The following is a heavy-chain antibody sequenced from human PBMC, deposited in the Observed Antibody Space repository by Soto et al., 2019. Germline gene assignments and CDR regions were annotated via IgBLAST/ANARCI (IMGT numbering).Heavy chain of an antibody. Sequence: QVQLVQSGAEVKKPGASVKVSCKASGYTFTSYGISWVRQAPGQGLEWMGWISAYNGNTNYAQKLQGRVTMTTDTATSTAYMELRSLRADDTAVYYCARLYLRSHRSYYDIPDYWGQGTLVTVSS. CDR2: ISAYNGNT. J-gene: IGHJ4*02. D-gene: IGHD3-9*01. CDR3: ARLYLRSHRSYYDIPDY. V-gene: IGHV1-18*01. CDR1: GYTFTSYG.